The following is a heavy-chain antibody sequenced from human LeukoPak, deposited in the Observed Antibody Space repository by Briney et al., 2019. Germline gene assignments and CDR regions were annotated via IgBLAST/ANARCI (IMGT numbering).Heavy chain of an antibody. D-gene: IGHD6-19*01. J-gene: IGHJ4*02. Sequence: ASVKVSCEASGYTFTSYGISWVRQAPGQGLEWMGWISAYNGNTNYAQKLQGRVTMSTDTSTSTAYMELRSLRSDDTAVYYCARARGGSGWYFADYWGQGTLVTVSS. CDR1: GYTFTSYG. CDR3: ARARGGSGWYFADY. V-gene: IGHV1-18*01. CDR2: ISAYNGNT.